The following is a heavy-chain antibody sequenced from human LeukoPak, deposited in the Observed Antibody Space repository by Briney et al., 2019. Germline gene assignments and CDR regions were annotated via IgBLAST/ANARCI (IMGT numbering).Heavy chain of an antibody. J-gene: IGHJ4*02. CDR3: ARLRYSSGWSDY. CDR2: IYPCDSDT. D-gene: IGHD6-19*01. CDR1: GYSFTSYW. Sequence: GESLKISCKGSGYSFTSYWLGGVRQMPGKGLEWMGIIYPCDSDTRYSPSFQGQVNISADKSISTAYLQWSSMKASDTAMYYCARLRYSSGWSDYWGQGTLVTVSS. V-gene: IGHV5-51*01.